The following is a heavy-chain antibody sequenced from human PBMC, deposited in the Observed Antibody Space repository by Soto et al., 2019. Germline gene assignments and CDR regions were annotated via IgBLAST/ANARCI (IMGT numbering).Heavy chain of an antibody. CDR3: TADTAMTNYGMDV. CDR1: GFTFSGSA. CDR2: IRSKANNYAT. D-gene: IGHD5-18*01. Sequence: EVHLVESGGGLVQPGGSLKLSCAASGFTFSGSAMHWVRQASGKGLEWVGRIRSKANNYATAYAASVKGRFTISRDDSNNTAYLQMNSRKTEGPAVYYCTADTAMTNYGMDVWGQGTTVTVSS. J-gene: IGHJ6*02. V-gene: IGHV3-73*02.